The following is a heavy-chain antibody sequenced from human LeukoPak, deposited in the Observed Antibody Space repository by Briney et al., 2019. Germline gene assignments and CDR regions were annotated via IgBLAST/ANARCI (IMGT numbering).Heavy chain of an antibody. CDR1: GFTFSSYA. CDR2: ISGSGGST. D-gene: IGHD6-19*01. V-gene: IGHV3-23*01. J-gene: IGHJ3*02. Sequence: GGSLRLSCAASGFTFSSYAMSWVRQAPGKGLEWVSAISGSGGSTYYADSVKGRFTISRDNSKNTLYLQMNSLRAEDTAVYYCAISPRGWSAFDIWGQGTMVTVSS. CDR3: AISPRGWSAFDI.